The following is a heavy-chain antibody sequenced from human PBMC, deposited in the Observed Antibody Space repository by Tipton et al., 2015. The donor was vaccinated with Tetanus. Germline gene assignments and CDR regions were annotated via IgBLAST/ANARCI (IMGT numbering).Heavy chain of an antibody. CDR2: IYTSGST. V-gene: IGHV4-4*07. D-gene: IGHD6-19*01. J-gene: IGHJ5*02. CDR1: GGSFSGYY. Sequence: GLVKPSETLSLTCAVYGGSFSGYYWSWIRQPAGKGLEWIGRIYTSGSTNYNPSLKSRVTMSVDTSKNQFSLKLSSVTAADTAVYYCARDISRGAGTSWFDPWGQGTLVTVSS. CDR3: ARDISRGAGTSWFDP.